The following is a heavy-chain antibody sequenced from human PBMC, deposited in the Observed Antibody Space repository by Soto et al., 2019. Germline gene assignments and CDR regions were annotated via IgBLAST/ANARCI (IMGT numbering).Heavy chain of an antibody. CDR1: GGSISSYY. CDR3: ARVNGGGITIVGVVRNWFDP. Sequence: QVQLQESGPGLVKPSETLSLTCTVSGGSISSYYWSWIRQPPGKGLEWIGYIYYSGSTNYNPSLKSRVTISVDTSKNQFSLKLSSVTAADTAVYYCARVNGGGITIVGVVRNWFDPWGQGTLVTVSS. V-gene: IGHV4-59*01. J-gene: IGHJ5*02. CDR2: IYYSGST. D-gene: IGHD3-3*01.